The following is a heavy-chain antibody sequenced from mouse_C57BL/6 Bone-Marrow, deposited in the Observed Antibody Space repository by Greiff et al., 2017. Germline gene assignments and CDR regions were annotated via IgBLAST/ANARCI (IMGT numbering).Heavy chain of an antibody. CDR1: GFNIKDDY. J-gene: IGHJ4*01. CDR3: TETTVVDRLYAMDY. Sequence: VHVKQSGAELVRPGASVKLSCTASGFNIKDDYMHWVKQRPEQGLEWIGWIDPENGDTEYASKFQGKATITADTSSNTAYLQLSSLTSEDTAVYYCTETTVVDRLYAMDYWGQGTSVTVSS. V-gene: IGHV14-4*01. D-gene: IGHD1-1*01. CDR2: IDPENGDT.